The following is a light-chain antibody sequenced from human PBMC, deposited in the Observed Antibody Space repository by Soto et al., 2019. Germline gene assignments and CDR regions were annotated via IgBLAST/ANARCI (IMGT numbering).Light chain of an antibody. CDR2: EAS. Sequence: DIQMTQSPSTLSASVGDRVTITCRASQTITRWLAWYQQEPGKAPKLLIYEASSLQSGVPSRFSGSGSGTEFTLTISSRQPEDFGTDYCQQYTYHSPGSFGGGTKVEIK. V-gene: IGKV1-5*03. CDR1: QTITRW. CDR3: QQYTYHSPGS. J-gene: IGKJ4*01.